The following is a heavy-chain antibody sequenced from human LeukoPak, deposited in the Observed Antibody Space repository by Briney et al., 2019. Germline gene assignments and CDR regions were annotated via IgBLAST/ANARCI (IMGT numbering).Heavy chain of an antibody. Sequence: GGSLRLSCAASGFTFSSYWMSWVRQAPGKGLEWVSALSGSGGTTYYADFMKGRFTISRDKSKNTLYLQMNSLRAEDTAVYYCARDRVGATLYFDYWGQGTLVTVSS. D-gene: IGHD1-26*01. V-gene: IGHV3-23*01. CDR1: GFTFSSYW. CDR2: LSGSGGTT. J-gene: IGHJ4*02. CDR3: ARDRVGATLYFDY.